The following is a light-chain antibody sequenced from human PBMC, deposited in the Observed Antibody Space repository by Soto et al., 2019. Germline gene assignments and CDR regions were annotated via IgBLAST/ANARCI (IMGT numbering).Light chain of an antibody. CDR1: SSDGGSYNL. Sequence: QSVLTHPASVSGSPGQSITIACTGTSSDGGSYNLVSWYQQHPGKAPKLMIYEGSKRPSGVSNRSSGSKSGNTASLTISGLQAEDEADYYCCSYAGSSTFFYVLGTGTKVTV. CDR2: EGS. V-gene: IGLV2-23*03. J-gene: IGLJ1*01. CDR3: CSYAGSSTFFYV.